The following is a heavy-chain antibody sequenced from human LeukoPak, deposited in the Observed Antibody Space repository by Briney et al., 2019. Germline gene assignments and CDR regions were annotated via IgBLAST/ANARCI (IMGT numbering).Heavy chain of an antibody. Sequence: PGGSLRLSCAASGMNFERYAMHCVRQRPGKGLEWVGDICEDGKADHADAVKGSFTVSRDNSKDSLSLHMSCLRDEDTALYYCATWAFYHDLDVWGQGTMVIVSS. V-gene: IGHV3-43*02. CDR2: ICEDGKA. D-gene: IGHD1-26*01. J-gene: IGHJ6*02. CDR1: GMNFERYA. CDR3: ATWAFYHDLDV.